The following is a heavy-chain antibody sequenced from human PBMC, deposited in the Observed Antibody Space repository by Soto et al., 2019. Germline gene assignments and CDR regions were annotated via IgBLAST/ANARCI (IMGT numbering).Heavy chain of an antibody. CDR2: IDPSDSYT. D-gene: IGHD6-6*01. V-gene: IGHV5-10-1*01. J-gene: IGHJ4*02. CDR1: GYSFTSFW. Sequence: SLKISCKGSGYSFTSFWISWVRQMPGKGLEWMGRIDPSDSYTNYSPSFQGHVTISADKSISTAYLQWSSLEASDTAIYYCARPSYITSSTDYWGQGTLVTVSS. CDR3: ARPSYITSSTDY.